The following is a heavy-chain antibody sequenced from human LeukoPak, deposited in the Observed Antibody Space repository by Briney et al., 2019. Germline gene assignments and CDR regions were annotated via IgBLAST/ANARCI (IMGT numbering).Heavy chain of an antibody. V-gene: IGHV4-59*01. J-gene: IGHJ5*02. Sequence: SETLSLTXTVSGGSISSYYWSWIRQPPGKGLEWIGYIYYSGSTNYNPSLKSRVTISVDTSKNKFSLKLSSVTAADTAVYYCARLAVVIRGVYNWFDPWGQGTLVTVSS. CDR3: ARLAVVIRGVYNWFDP. D-gene: IGHD3-22*01. CDR2: IYYSGST. CDR1: GGSISSYY.